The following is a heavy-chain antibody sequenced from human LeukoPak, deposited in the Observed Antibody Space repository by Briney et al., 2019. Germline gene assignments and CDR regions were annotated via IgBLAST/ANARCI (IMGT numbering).Heavy chain of an antibody. D-gene: IGHD2-2*01. CDR1: GASISSYY. Sequence: SETLTLTCSVSGASISSYYWTWIRQPPGKGLEWIGYIYYSGSTTYNPSLKSRVTVSVDTSKNQFSLKLTSMTAADTAVYYCARGRLGRQHASFFDSWGQGTLVTVSS. CDR3: ARGRLGRQHASFFDS. V-gene: IGHV4-59*08. CDR2: IYYSGST. J-gene: IGHJ4*02.